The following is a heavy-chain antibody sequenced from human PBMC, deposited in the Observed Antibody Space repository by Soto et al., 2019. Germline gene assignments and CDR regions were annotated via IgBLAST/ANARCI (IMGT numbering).Heavy chain of an antibody. CDR1: AGSSTGYS. CDR2: IKHSGST. D-gene: IGHD6-13*01. J-gene: IGHJ4*02. CDR3: ASTAAAVDY. Sequence: SSETMSPTCALYAGSSTGYSCGWIRHPPGEGAEWIGEIKHSGSTNYNPSLKSRVTISVDTSKNQFSLKLSSVTAPDTAVYYCASTAAAVDYWGQGTLVTVSS. V-gene: IGHV4-34*01.